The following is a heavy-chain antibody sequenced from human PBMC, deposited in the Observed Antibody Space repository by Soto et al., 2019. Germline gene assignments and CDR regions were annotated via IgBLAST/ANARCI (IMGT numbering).Heavy chain of an antibody. J-gene: IGHJ6*02. D-gene: IGHD3-10*01. Sequence: GASVKVSCKASGGTFSSYAISWVRQAPGQGLEWMGGIIPIFGTANYAQKFQGRVTITADESTSTAYMELSSLRSEDTAVYYCARNDYYGSGSYRPYYGMDVWGQGTTVTVSS. CDR2: IIPIFGTA. CDR1: GGTFSSYA. V-gene: IGHV1-69*13. CDR3: ARNDYYGSGSYRPYYGMDV.